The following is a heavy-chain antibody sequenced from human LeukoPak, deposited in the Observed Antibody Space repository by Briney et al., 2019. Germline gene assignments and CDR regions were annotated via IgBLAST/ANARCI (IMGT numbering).Heavy chain of an antibody. CDR1: GYTFTGYY. CDR3: ARGPYSNNWYPLGGS. J-gene: IGHJ5*02. V-gene: IGHV1-2*02. D-gene: IGHD6-13*01. CDR2: INPNSGGT. Sequence: GASVKVSCKASGYTFTGYYMHWVRQAPGQGLEWMGWINPNSGGTNYAQKFQGRVTMTKDTSISTAYMELSRLRSDDTAVYYCARGPYSNNWYPLGGSWGQGTLVTVSS.